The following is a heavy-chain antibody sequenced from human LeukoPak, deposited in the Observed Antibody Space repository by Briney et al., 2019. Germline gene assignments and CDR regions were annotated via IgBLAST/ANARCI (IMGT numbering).Heavy chain of an antibody. CDR2: IYPGDSDT. V-gene: IGHV5-51*01. CDR3: ARQWDYYDSSGYRPGFDY. CDR1: GYSFTSYW. D-gene: IGHD3-22*01. J-gene: IGHJ4*02. Sequence: GESLKISCKGSGYSFTSYWIGWVRQMPGNGLEWMGIIYPGDSDTRYSPSFQGQVTISADKSISTAYLQWSSLKASDTAMYYCARQWDYYDSSGYRPGFDYWGQGALVTVSS.